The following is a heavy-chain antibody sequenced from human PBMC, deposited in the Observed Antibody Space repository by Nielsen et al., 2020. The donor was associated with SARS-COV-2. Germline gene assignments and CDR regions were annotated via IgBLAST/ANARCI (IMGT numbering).Heavy chain of an antibody. J-gene: IGHJ6*02. V-gene: IGHV3-43D*04. Sequence: GGSLRLSCAASGFTFDDYAMHWVRQAPGKGLEWVSLISWDGGSTYYADSVKGRFTISRDNSKNTLYLQMNSLRAEDTAVYYCAKCSGSLGGRSGYYYYYGMDVWGQGTTVTVSS. D-gene: IGHD3-10*02. CDR2: ISWDGGST. CDR3: AKCSGSLGGRSGYYYYYGMDV. CDR1: GFTFDDYA.